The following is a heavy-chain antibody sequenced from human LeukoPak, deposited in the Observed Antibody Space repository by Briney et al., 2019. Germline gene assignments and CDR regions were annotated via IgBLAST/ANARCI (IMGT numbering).Heavy chain of an antibody. D-gene: IGHD3-10*01. Sequence: ASVKVSCKASGYTFTGYYMHWVRQAPGQGLEWMGRINPNSGGTNYAQKFEGRVTITRDTSISTAYMELSRLRSDDTAVYYCARRLWFGELWGSDVWGKGTTVTVSS. CDR2: INPNSGGT. CDR1: GYTFTGYY. J-gene: IGHJ6*04. CDR3: ARRLWFGELWGSDV. V-gene: IGHV1-2*06.